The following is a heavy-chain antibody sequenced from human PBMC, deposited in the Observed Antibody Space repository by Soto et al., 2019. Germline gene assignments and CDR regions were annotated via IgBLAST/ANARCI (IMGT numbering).Heavy chain of an antibody. J-gene: IGHJ4*02. CDR3: AREAPSISLDY. V-gene: IGHV1-18*01. CDR1: GYTFTSYG. Sequence: ASVKVYCKASGYTFTSYGISWVRQAPGQVLDCMGWISAYNGNTNYAQKLQGRVTMTTDTATSTAYMELRSLRSDDTAVYYCAREAPSISLDYWGQGTLVTVSS. D-gene: IGHD6-6*01. CDR2: ISAYNGNT.